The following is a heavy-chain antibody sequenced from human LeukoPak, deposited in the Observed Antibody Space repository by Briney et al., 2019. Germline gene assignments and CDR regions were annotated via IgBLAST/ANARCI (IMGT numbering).Heavy chain of an antibody. J-gene: IGHJ6*03. CDR2: ISTSGSYI. CDR3: ARELAEVATISDYYYYYYMDV. Sequence: GGSLRLSCTASGFTFSSYTMNWVRQAPGKGLEWVSSISTSGSYIYYADSVKGRFTISRDNVKNSLYLQMNSLRAEDTAVYYCARELAEVATISDYYYYYYMDVWGKGTTVTISS. V-gene: IGHV3-21*01. CDR1: GFTFSSYT. D-gene: IGHD5-12*01.